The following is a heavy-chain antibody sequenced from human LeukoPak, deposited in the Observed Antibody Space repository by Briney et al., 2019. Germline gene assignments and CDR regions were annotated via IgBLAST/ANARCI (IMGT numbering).Heavy chain of an antibody. J-gene: IGHJ4*02. CDR3: ARDLYSYKNYYDSSGYSY. Sequence: GGSLRLSCAASGFTFSNYGMHWVRQAPGKGLEWVAVIWYDGSNKYYADSVKGRFTISRDNSKNTLYLQMNSLRAEDTAVYYCARDLYSYKNYYDSSGYSYWGQGTLVTVSS. D-gene: IGHD3-22*01. V-gene: IGHV3-33*08. CDR1: GFTFSNYG. CDR2: IWYDGSNK.